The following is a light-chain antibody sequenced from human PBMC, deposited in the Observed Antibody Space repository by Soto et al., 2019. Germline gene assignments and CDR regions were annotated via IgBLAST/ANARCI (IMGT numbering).Light chain of an antibody. Sequence: ERVITESPSKMCVSPVGRGTLSCRAIQSVSNNLAWYQQKPGQAPRLLIYGASTRATGIPARFSGTGSGTEFTLTISCLQSEDFAVYYCPHSTKLPCPFGQ. J-gene: IGKJ5*01. CDR1: QSVSNN. V-gene: IGKV3-15*01. CDR3: PHSTKLPCP. CDR2: GAS.